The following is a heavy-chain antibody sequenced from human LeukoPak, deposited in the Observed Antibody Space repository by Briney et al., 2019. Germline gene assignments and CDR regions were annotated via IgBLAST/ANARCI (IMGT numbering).Heavy chain of an antibody. CDR2: ISSSSSTI. CDR3: ARLLRDNPPFFDY. CDR1: GFTFSTYS. J-gene: IGHJ4*02. V-gene: IGHV3-48*01. D-gene: IGHD1-1*01. Sequence: GGSLRLSCAASGFTFSTYSMNWVRQAPGKGLEWVSYISSSSSTIYYAGSVKGRFTISRDNAKNSLYLQLNSLRAEDTAVYYCARLLRDNPPFFDYWGQGTLVTVSS.